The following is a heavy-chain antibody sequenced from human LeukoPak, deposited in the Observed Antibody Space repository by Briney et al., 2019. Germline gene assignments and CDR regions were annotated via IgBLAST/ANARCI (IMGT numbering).Heavy chain of an antibody. CDR1: GYSFRNYW. Sequence: GESLKISCEASGYSFRNYWIAWVRQMPGKGPECVGLIYPADSDTRYSPSFQGQVTISADKSISTAYLQWSSLKASDTAMYYCARHRLNYYDSSHDAFDIWGQGTMVTVSS. V-gene: IGHV5-51*01. CDR3: ARHRLNYYDSSHDAFDI. J-gene: IGHJ3*02. D-gene: IGHD3-22*01. CDR2: IYPADSDT.